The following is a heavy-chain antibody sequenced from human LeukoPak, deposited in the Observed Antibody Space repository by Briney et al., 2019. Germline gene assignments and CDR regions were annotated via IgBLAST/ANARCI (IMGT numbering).Heavy chain of an antibody. CDR3: AKVTVTMAATGDY. CDR2: ISGSGGST. V-gene: IGHV3-23*01. Sequence: GGSLRLSCVVSGFIFNNYDMSWVRQAPGKGLEWVSAISGSGGSTYYADSVKGRFTISRDDSKNTLYLQMNSLRVEDTAIYYCAKVTVTMAATGDYWGQGTLVTVSS. J-gene: IGHJ4*02. CDR1: GFIFNNYD. D-gene: IGHD2-15*01.